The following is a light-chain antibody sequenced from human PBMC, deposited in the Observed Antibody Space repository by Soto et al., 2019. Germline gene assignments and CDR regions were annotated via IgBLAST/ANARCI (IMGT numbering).Light chain of an antibody. Sequence: QSALSQPAAGSGSPGQAITVSCSGTSSDIGAHNFVYWYQQHPGKAPKLIIYEVINRPSGVSDRFSGSKSGNTASLTISGLQSEDEADYYCNSYTTSNTFVFSSGTKVTVL. V-gene: IGLV2-14*03. CDR1: SSDIGAHNF. CDR3: NSYTTSNTFV. J-gene: IGLJ1*01. CDR2: EVI.